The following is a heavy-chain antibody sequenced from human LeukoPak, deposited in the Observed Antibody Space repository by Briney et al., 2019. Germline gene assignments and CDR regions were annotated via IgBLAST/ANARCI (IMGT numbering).Heavy chain of an antibody. V-gene: IGHV3-21*04. CDR1: GFTFSSYS. Sequence: PGGSLRLSCAASGFTFSSYSMNWVRQAPGKGLEWVSSISSSSSYIYYADSVKGRFTISRDNAKNSLYLQMNSLRAEDTAVYYCAKKRVAVAGTHYFDYWSQGTLVTVSS. CDR2: ISSSSSYI. J-gene: IGHJ4*02. CDR3: AKKRVAVAGTHYFDY. D-gene: IGHD6-19*01.